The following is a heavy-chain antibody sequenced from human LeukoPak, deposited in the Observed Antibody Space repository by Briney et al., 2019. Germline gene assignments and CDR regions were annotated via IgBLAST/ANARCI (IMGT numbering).Heavy chain of an antibody. D-gene: IGHD3-22*01. CDR3: ASGGTAVVMALTYYFDT. CDR1: GYSISSGYC. J-gene: IGHJ4*02. Sequence: PSETLSLTCAVSGYSISSGYCWGWIRQPPGKGLEWIGSIYHTGSTYYNPSLQSRVTISLDSPKNQFSLKLTSVTAADTAVYYCASGGTAVVMALTYYFDTWGQGTPVTVSS. CDR2: IYHTGST. V-gene: IGHV4-38-2*01.